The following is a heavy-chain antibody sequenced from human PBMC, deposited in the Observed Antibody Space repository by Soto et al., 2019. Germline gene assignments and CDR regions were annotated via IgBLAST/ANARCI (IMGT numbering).Heavy chain of an antibody. J-gene: IGHJ5*02. CDR3: AKDLMLVATSA. CDR2: ISYDGSNK. Sequence: QVQLVESGGGVVQPGRSLRLSCAASGFTFSSYGMHWVRQAPGKGLEWVAVISYDGSNKYYADSVKGRFTISRDNSKNTLDLQMNSLRAEDTAVYYCAKDLMLVATSAWGQGTLVTVSS. D-gene: IGHD5-12*01. V-gene: IGHV3-30*18. CDR1: GFTFSSYG.